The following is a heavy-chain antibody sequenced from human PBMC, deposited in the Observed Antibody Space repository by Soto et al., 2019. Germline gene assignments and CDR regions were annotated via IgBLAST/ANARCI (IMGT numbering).Heavy chain of an antibody. CDR2: IIPILGIA. D-gene: IGHD6-19*01. CDR1: GHTFTSYG. CDR3: ARLRAVAAASGMDV. V-gene: IGHV1-69*04. J-gene: IGHJ6*02. Sequence: ASVKVSCKASGHTFTSYGISWVRQAPGQGLEWMGRIIPILGIANYAQKFQGRVTITADKSTSTAYMELSSLRSEDTAVYYCARLRAVAAASGMDVWGQGTTVTVSS.